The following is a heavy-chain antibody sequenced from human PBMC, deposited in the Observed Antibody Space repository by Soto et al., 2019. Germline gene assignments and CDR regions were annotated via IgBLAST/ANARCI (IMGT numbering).Heavy chain of an antibody. V-gene: IGHV3-13*01. CDR3: ARFASIRGVMEY. CDR2: IGIAGDT. J-gene: IGHJ4*02. Sequence: GGSLRLSCAASGFTFSSYDMHWVRQATGKGLEWVSGIGIAGDTYYPGSVKGRFTISRENAKNSLHLQMNSLRAEDTAVYYCARFASIRGVMEYWGQGTLVTVSS. CDR1: GFTFSSYD. D-gene: IGHD3-10*01.